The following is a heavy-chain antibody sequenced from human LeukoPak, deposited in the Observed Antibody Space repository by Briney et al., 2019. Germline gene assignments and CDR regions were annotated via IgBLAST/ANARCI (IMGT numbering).Heavy chain of an antibody. CDR3: ATQSWVSPYCSGGSCRHGDYYYYGMDV. CDR2: INGYNGNT. CDR1: GYTFGSYG. V-gene: IGHV1-18*01. J-gene: IGHJ6*02. D-gene: IGHD2-15*01. Sequence: GASVKVSCKASGYTFGSYGISWVRQAPGQGLEWMGCINGYNGNTKYAQKVQDRDTMTTDTSKSTDYMELRSLRYDDKAVFYCATQSWVSPYCSGGSCRHGDYYYYGMDVWGQGTTVSVFS.